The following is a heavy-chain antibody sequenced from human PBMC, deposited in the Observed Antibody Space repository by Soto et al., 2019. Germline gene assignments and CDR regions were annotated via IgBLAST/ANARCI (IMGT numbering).Heavy chain of an antibody. Sequence: QVQLVESGGDVVHPGRSLRLSCAASGYVFRNYGIHWVRQAPGKGLEWVAVIWFDGSSEFYLDSVRGRFHVSRDNSNNTAYLQMNSLRVEDTATYYCAKDREWELDSWGQGTLVTVS. CDR3: AKDREWELDS. CDR1: GYVFRNYG. CDR2: IWFDGSSE. V-gene: IGHV3-33*06. D-gene: IGHD1-26*01. J-gene: IGHJ5*02.